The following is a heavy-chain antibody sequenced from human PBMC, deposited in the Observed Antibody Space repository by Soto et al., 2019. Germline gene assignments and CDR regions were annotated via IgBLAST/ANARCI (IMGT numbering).Heavy chain of an antibody. CDR2: ISSSSSTI. CDR1: GFTVSSYS. J-gene: IGHJ3*02. Sequence: QPXGSLTLACPASGFTVSSYSVNWVRQAPGKGLEWVSYISSSSSTIYYADSVKGRFTISRDNAKNSLYLQMNSLRDEDTAVYYCARPIYYYDSSGPDAFDIWAQGTMVTVSS. V-gene: IGHV3-48*02. D-gene: IGHD3-22*01. CDR3: ARPIYYYDSSGPDAFDI.